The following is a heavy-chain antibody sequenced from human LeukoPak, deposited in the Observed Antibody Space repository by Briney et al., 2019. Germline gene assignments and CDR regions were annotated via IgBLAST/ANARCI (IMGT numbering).Heavy chain of an antibody. Sequence: ASVKVPCKASGDTFTGYYMHWVRQATVEGLECMGWINPNSGGTNYAQKFQGRVTMTRDTSISTAYMELSRLRSDDTAVYYCARDRTTLWYFDYWGQGTLVTVSS. D-gene: IGHD1-7*01. CDR3: ARDRTTLWYFDY. V-gene: IGHV1-2*02. J-gene: IGHJ4*02. CDR2: INPNSGGT. CDR1: GDTFTGYY.